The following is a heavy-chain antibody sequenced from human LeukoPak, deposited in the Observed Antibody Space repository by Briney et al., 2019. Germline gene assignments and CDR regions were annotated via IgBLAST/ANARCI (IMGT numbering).Heavy chain of an antibody. CDR3: ATLTHTTYYYDSSGYYIDY. Sequence: AGGSLRLSCAASGFIFSSYSMSWVRQAPGKGLEWVSVITGSGGNTYYADSVKGRFTISRDNAKNSLYLQMNSLRAEDTAVYYCATLTHTTYYYDSSGYYIDYWGQGTLVTVSS. V-gene: IGHV3-23*01. CDR1: GFIFSSYS. J-gene: IGHJ4*02. CDR2: ITGSGGNT. D-gene: IGHD3-22*01.